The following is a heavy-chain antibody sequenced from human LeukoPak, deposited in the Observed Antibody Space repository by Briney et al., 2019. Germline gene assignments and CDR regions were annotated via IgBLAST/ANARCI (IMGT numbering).Heavy chain of an antibody. J-gene: IGHJ4*02. CDR1: GYSFTSYW. D-gene: IGHD6-19*01. Sequence: GESLKISWKGSGYSFTSYWIGWVRQMPGKGLEWMGIIYPGASDTRYSPSFQGQVTISAAKSTSTAYLQWSSLKASDTAMYYCARQSSGWYQDYWGQGTLVTVSS. CDR3: ARQSSGWYQDY. CDR2: IYPGASDT. V-gene: IGHV5-51*01.